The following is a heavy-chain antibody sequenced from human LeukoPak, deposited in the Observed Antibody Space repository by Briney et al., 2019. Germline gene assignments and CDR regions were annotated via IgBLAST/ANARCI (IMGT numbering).Heavy chain of an antibody. Sequence: SETLSLTCSVSGTSINYWSWIRQPPGKGLEWIGSMYYSGSTNYNPSLKSRVTISVDTSKNQFSLKLSSVTAADTAVYYCARRAAISYYYYYYYMDVWGKGTTVTVSS. CDR3: ARRAAISYYYYYYYMDV. CDR1: GTSINY. D-gene: IGHD2-2*01. CDR2: MYYSGST. V-gene: IGHV4-59*01. J-gene: IGHJ6*03.